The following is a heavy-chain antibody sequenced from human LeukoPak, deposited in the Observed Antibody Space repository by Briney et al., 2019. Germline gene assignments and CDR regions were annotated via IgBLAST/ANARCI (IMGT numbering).Heavy chain of an antibody. CDR2: IYYSGST. CDR3: ARRGRTLDDAFDI. V-gene: IGHV4-59*08. D-gene: IGHD1-1*01. J-gene: IGHJ3*02. CDR1: GGSISSYY. Sequence: PSETLSLTCTVSGGSISSYYWSWIRQPPGKGLEWIGYIYYSGSTYYNPSLKSRVTISVDTSKNQFSLKLSSVTAADTAVYYCARRGRTLDDAFDIWGQGTMVTVSS.